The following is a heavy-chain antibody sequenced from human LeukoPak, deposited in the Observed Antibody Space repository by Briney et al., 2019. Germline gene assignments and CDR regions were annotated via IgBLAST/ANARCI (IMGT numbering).Heavy chain of an antibody. J-gene: IGHJ4*02. V-gene: IGHV4-34*01. CDR2: INHSGST. CDR1: GGSFSGYY. D-gene: IGHD6-19*01. Sequence: KPSETLSLTCAVYGGSFSGYYWSWIRQPPGKGLEWIGEINHSGSTNYNPSLKSRVTISVDTSKNQFSLKLSSVTAADTAVYYCARAGSGWYEDYWGQGTLVTVSS. CDR3: ARAGSGWYEDY.